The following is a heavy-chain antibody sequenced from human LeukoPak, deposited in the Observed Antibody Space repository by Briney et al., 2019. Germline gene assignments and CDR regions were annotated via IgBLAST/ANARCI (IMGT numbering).Heavy chain of an antibody. D-gene: IGHD3-22*01. CDR1: GYSISSGYY. J-gene: IGHJ4*02. V-gene: IGHV4-38-2*02. CDR3: ARGHTYYYDSSGYYPPEIPVDY. CDR2: IYHSGST. Sequence: KPSETLSLTCTVSGYSISSGYYWGWIRQPPGKGLEWIGSIYHSGSTYYNPSLKSRVTISVDTSKNQFSLKLSSVTAADTAVYYCARGHTYYYDSSGYYPPEIPVDYWGQGTLVTVSS.